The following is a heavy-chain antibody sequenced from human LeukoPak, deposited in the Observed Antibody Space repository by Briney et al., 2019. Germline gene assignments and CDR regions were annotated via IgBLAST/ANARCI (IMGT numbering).Heavy chain of an antibody. D-gene: IGHD6-19*01. CDR1: GYTFTSYY. V-gene: IGHV1-69*13. J-gene: IGHJ5*02. Sequence: ASVKVSCKASGYTFTSYYMHWVRQAPGQGLEWMGGIIPIFGTANYAQKFQGRVTITADESTSTAYMELSSLRSEDTAVYYCARSPDSSGWFDPWGQGTLVTVSS. CDR3: ARSPDSSGWFDP. CDR2: IIPIFGTA.